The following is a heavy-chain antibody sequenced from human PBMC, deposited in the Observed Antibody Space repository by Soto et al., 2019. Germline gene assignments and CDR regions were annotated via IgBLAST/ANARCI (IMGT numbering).Heavy chain of an antibody. V-gene: IGHV4-59*01. Sequence: QVQLQESGPGLVKPSETLSLTCTVSGGSISRYYWSWIRQSPGKGLEWIGYVFYSGSSNYNPSLKSRVTISVDTSKNQFSLKLRSVTAADTSVYYCARGRNDLLTGHYYLDYWGQGTLVTVSS. CDR1: GGSISRYY. J-gene: IGHJ4*02. CDR3: ARGRNDLLTGHYYLDY. D-gene: IGHD3-9*01. CDR2: VFYSGSS.